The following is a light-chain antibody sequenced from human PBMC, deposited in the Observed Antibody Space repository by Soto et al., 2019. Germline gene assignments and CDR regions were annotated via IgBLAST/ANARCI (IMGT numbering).Light chain of an antibody. CDR1: SSNIGNNY. J-gene: IGLJ1*01. Sequence: QSVLTQPPSVSAAPGQRVTISCSGSSSNIGNNYVSWYQQLPGTAPKLLVYETNQRPSGIPDRFSGSKYGTSATLGITGLQTGDEDDYYCATWDSSLCAHAFGTGTKLTVL. CDR3: ATWDSSLCAHA. V-gene: IGLV1-51*02. CDR2: ETN.